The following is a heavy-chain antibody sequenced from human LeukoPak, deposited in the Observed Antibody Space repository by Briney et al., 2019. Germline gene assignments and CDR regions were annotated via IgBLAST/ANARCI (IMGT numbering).Heavy chain of an antibody. CDR2: IYYSGST. V-gene: IGHV4-59*01. D-gene: IGHD1-1*01. CDR1: GGSISSYY. CDR3: ASLNWNDRDY. J-gene: IGHJ4*02. Sequence: SETLSLTCTVSGGSISSYYWSWIRQPPGQGQEWIGYIYYSGSTNYNPSLKRRVTISIDTSKNQFSLKLSSVTAADTAVYYCASLNWNDRDYWGQGTLVTVSS.